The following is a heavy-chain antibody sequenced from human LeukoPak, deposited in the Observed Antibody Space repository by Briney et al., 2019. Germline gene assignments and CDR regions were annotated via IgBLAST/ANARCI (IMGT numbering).Heavy chain of an antibody. CDR3: AREGTYDILTGYSTSFDSFDI. CDR1: GGSISNYY. J-gene: IGHJ3*02. V-gene: IGHV4-59*01. D-gene: IGHD3-9*01. CDR2: ISHSGST. Sequence: SETPSLTCTVSGGSISNYYWNWIRQFPGKGLEWIGYISHSGSTNYSPSLESRVTISVDPSKNQFSLKVISVTAADAAVYYCAREGTYDILTGYSTSFDSFDIWGQGKMVTVSS.